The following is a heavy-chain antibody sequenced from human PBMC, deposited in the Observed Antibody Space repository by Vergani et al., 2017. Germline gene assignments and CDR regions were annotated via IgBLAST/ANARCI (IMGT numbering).Heavy chain of an antibody. J-gene: IGHJ6*03. Sequence: QVQLQESGPGLVKPSETLSLTCTVSGGSISSYYWSWIRQPPGQGLEWIGYIYYSGSTNYNPSLKSRVTISVDTSKNQFSLKLSSVTAADTAVYYCARERYSGYDYYYYYYMDVWGKGTTVTVSS. V-gene: IGHV4-59*01. CDR2: IYYSGST. CDR3: ARERYSGYDYYYYYYMDV. CDR1: GGSISSYY. D-gene: IGHD5-12*01.